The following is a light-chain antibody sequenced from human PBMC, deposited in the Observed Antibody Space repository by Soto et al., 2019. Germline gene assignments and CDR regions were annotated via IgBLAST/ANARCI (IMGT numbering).Light chain of an antibody. V-gene: IGLV1-44*01. CDR2: SNN. Sequence: QSVLTQPPSASGTPGQRVTISCSGSSSNNGSNTVNWYQQLPGTAPKLLIYSNNQRPSGVSDRFSGSKSGTSASLAISGLQSEDEADYYCAGWDDSLNVVVFGGGTKLTVL. CDR3: AGWDDSLNVVV. CDR1: SSNNGSNT. J-gene: IGLJ3*02.